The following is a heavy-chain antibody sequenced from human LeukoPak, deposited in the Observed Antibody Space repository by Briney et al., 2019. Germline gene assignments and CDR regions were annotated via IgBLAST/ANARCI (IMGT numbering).Heavy chain of an antibody. J-gene: IGHJ4*02. Sequence: ASVKVSCKASGCTFINFPLSWVRQAPGRRPEWVGWIYPNNSTRGYAKNFQGRVVLTRDTSISTAYMELRSLKSEDTAVYYCARGKVLFDHWGQGSLVAVSS. CDR3: ARGKVLFDH. V-gene: IGHV1-8*01. CDR1: GCTFINFP. CDR2: IYPNNSTR.